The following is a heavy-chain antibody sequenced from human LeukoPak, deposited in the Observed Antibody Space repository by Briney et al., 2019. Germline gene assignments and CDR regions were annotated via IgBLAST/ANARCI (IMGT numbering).Heavy chain of an antibody. CDR2: IYYSGST. J-gene: IGHJ4*02. V-gene: IGHV4-59*01. Sequence: SETLSLTCTVSGGSISSYYWSWIRQPPGKGLKWIGYIYYSGSTNYNPSLKCRVTISVDTSKNQFSLKLSSVTAADTAVYYCARGEPTVTTDYWGQGTLVTVSS. CDR1: GGSISSYY. D-gene: IGHD4-17*01. CDR3: ARGEPTVTTDY.